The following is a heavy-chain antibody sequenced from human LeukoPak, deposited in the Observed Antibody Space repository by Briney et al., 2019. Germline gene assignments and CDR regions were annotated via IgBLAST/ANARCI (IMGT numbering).Heavy chain of an antibody. CDR2: MSSSDDGR. CDR1: GFSFSSYA. CDR3: AKAPVTSCRGAFCYPFDY. J-gene: IGHJ4*02. Sequence: GGSLRLSCATSGFSFSSYAMSWVRQAPGKGLEWVSAMSSSDDGRYYAASVRGRFTIPRDTSRSTLYLQMNSLRAEDAAVYYCAKAPVTSCRGAFCYPFDYWGQGTLVTVSS. V-gene: IGHV3-23*01. D-gene: IGHD2-15*01.